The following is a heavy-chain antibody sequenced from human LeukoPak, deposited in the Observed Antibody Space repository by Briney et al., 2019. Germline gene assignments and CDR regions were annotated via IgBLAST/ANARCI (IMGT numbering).Heavy chain of an antibody. J-gene: IGHJ6*03. CDR1: GGTFSSYA. Sequence: GSSVKVSCKASGGTFSSYAISWVRQAPGQGLEWMGWMNPNSGNTGYAQKFQGRVTMTRNTSISTAYMELSSLRSEDTAVYYCARAPLMVRGEDYYYMDVWGKGTTVTISS. V-gene: IGHV1-8*02. CDR3: ARAPLMVRGEDYYYMDV. CDR2: MNPNSGNT. D-gene: IGHD3-10*01.